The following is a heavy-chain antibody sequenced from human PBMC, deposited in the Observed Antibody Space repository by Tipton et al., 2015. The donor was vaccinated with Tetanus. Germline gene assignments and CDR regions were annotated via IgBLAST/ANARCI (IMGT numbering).Heavy chain of an antibody. V-gene: IGHV1-69*06. J-gene: IGHJ5*02. CDR1: GGTFSSYA. CDR3: ARHPIKYQLLTLFDP. CDR2: IIPIFGTA. D-gene: IGHD2-2*01. Sequence: QSGAEVKKPGSSVKVSCKASGGTFSSYAISWVRQAPGQGLEWMGGIIPIFGTADYAQKFQGRVTITADKSTSTAYMELSSLRSEDPAVYYCARHPIKYQLLTLFDPWGQGTLVTVSS.